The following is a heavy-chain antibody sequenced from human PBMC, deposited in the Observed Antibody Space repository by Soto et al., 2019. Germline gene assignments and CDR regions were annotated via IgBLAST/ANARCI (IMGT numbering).Heavy chain of an antibody. CDR1: GFTFGDYA. CDR3: TREVLDFWSGYRGFDY. D-gene: IGHD3-3*01. J-gene: IGHJ4*02. V-gene: IGHV3-49*03. Sequence: GGSLRLSCTASGFTFGDYAMSWFRQAPGKGLEWVGFIRSKAYGGTTEYAASVKGRFTISRDDSKSIAYLQMNSLKTEDTAVYYCTREVLDFWSGYRGFDYWGQGTLVTVSS. CDR2: IRSKAYGGTT.